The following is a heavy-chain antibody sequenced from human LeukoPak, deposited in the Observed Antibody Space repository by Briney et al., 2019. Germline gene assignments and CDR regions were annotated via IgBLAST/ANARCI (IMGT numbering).Heavy chain of an antibody. CDR3: ATSITTPGAFDI. Sequence: GGSLRLSCAASSIPFTKAWMNWVRQAPGRGLEWVARIVSETVGGRTDYAASVKGRFTISRDDSKSTLFLQMSSLKIEDTAVYYCATSITTPGAFDIWGQGVLVTVSS. CDR1: SIPFTKAW. J-gene: IGHJ4*02. CDR2: IVSETVGGRT. D-gene: IGHD1-1*01. V-gene: IGHV3-15*07.